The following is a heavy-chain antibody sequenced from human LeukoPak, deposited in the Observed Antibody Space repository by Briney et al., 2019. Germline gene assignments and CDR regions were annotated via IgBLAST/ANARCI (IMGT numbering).Heavy chain of an antibody. D-gene: IGHD6-13*01. CDR1: GGSISSYY. CDR3: ARKDSRSWNFDY. V-gene: IGHV4-59*01. CDR2: IYYSGST. J-gene: IGHJ4*02. Sequence: PSETLSLTCTVSGGSISSYYWSWIRQPPGKGLEWIGYIYYSGSTTYNPSLKSRVTISSDTSKNQFSLKLSSVTAADTAVYYCARKDSRSWNFDYWDQGTLVTVSS.